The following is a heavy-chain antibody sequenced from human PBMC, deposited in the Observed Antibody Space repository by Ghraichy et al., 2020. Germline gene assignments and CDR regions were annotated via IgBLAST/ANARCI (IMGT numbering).Heavy chain of an antibody. CDR3: AGTNVAVPSYF. CDR2: IKQDGSET. Sequence: GGSLRLSCAAFDFTFSNFWMSWVRQAPGKGLEWLANIKQDGSETYYVDSVKGRFTISRDNAKSSLYMQMNSLRDEDTAIYYCAGTNVAVPSYFWGQGTLVTVSS. V-gene: IGHV3-7*01. D-gene: IGHD2-15*01. J-gene: IGHJ4*02. CDR1: DFTFSNFW.